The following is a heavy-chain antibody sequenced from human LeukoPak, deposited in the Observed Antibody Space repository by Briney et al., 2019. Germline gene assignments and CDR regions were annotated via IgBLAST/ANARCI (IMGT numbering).Heavy chain of an antibody. D-gene: IGHD2-15*01. V-gene: IGHV1-69*04. J-gene: IGHJ5*02. CDR2: IIPILGIA. CDR3: ARDPGSTPGEDGWLDP. Sequence: ASVKVSCKASGGTFSSYAISWVRQAPGQGLEWMGRIIPILGIANYAQKFQGRVTITADKSTSTAYMELSSLRSEDTAVYYCARDPGSTPGEDGWLDPWGQGTLVTVSS. CDR1: GGTFSSYA.